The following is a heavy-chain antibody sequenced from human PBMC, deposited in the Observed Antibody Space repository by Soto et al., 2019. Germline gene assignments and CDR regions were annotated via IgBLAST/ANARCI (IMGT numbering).Heavy chain of an antibody. Sequence: GGSLRLSCAASGFTFSSYAMSWVRQAPGKGLEWVSAISGSVVSTYYADSVKGRFTISRDNAKNSLYLQMNSLRAEDTAVYYCARGDYDVLSGYSSPGDFWGQGTLVTVSS. J-gene: IGHJ4*02. CDR1: GFTFSSYA. CDR2: ISGSVVST. V-gene: IGHV3-23*01. CDR3: ARGDYDVLSGYSSPGDF. D-gene: IGHD3-3*01.